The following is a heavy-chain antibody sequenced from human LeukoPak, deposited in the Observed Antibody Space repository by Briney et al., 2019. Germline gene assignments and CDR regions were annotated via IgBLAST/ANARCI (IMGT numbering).Heavy chain of an antibody. D-gene: IGHD3-22*01. CDR1: GFTFSSYA. V-gene: IGHV3-23*01. CDR2: ISGSGGST. CDR3: ARDPTPNYYDSSGYYLGNTG. Sequence: PGGSLRLSCAASGFTFSSYAMSRVRQAPGKGLEWVSAISGSGGSTYYADSVKGRFTISRDNSKNTLYLQMNSLRAEDTAVYYCARDPTPNYYDSSGYYLGNTGWGQGTLVTVSS. J-gene: IGHJ4*02.